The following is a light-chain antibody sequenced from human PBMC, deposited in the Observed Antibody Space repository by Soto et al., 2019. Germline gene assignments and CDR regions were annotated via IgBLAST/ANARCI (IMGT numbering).Light chain of an antibody. CDR1: QSVSSSY. V-gene: IGKV3-20*01. J-gene: IGKJ4*01. CDR2: GAS. CDR3: QQYGSSPGT. Sequence: EIVLTQSPGTLSLSPGERATLSCRASQSVSSSYLAWYQQQPGQAPRLLIYGASSRATGIPDRFSGSGSGTDFTLTISRLEPEDFAVYYCQQYGSSPGTFGGGTKVEIK.